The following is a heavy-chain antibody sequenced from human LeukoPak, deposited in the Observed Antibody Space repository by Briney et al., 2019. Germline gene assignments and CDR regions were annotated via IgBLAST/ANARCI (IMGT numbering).Heavy chain of an antibody. D-gene: IGHD1-1*01. J-gene: IGHJ3*02. V-gene: IGHV3-15*01. Sequence: GGSLRPSCAASGYTFSNAWMSWIRQAPGKGLEWVGLIKTKSEDGTIDYAAPVRGRFTISRDDSKNTLYLQVNSLKAEDTGVYYCTTGGADTGRFDIWGQGTMVTVSS. CDR2: IKTKSEDGTI. CDR1: GYTFSNAW. CDR3: TTGGADTGRFDI.